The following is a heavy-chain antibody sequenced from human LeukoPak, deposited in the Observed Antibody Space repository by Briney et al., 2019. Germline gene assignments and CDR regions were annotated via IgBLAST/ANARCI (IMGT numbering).Heavy chain of an antibody. V-gene: IGHV3-30*04. CDR3: AKELDTMFFDY. CDR2: ISYDGSNK. J-gene: IGHJ4*02. D-gene: IGHD3-10*02. CDR1: GFTFSSYA. Sequence: GGALRLSCAASGFTFSSYAMHWVRQAPGKGVEWVAVISYDGSNKYYADSVKGRFTISRDSGRKSVYLQMNSLTTDDTAFYFCAKELDTMFFDYWGQGALVTVSS.